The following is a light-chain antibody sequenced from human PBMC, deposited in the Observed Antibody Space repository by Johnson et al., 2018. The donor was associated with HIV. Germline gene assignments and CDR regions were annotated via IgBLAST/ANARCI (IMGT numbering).Light chain of an antibody. CDR1: SSNIGNSY. CDR3: GTWDDSLNFV. J-gene: IGLJ1*01. V-gene: IGLV1-51*02. Sequence: QSVLTQPPSVSAAPGQKVTISCSGSSSNIGNSYVCWYQQLPGTAPKLLIYENDKRPSGIPDRFFGSKSGTSATLDITGLQTGDEGDYYCGTWDDSLNFVFGTGAKVTVL. CDR2: END.